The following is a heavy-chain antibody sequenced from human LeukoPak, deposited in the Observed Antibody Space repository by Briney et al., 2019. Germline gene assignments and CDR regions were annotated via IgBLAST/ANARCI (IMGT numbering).Heavy chain of an antibody. J-gene: IGHJ4*02. CDR3: ARVEAGYDSSGRNTYYFDY. Sequence: ASVKVSCKASGYTFTSYGISWVRQAPGQGLEWMGWISAYNGNTNYAQKLQGRVTMTTDTSTSTAYMELRSLRSDDTAVYYCARVEAGYDSSGRNTYYFDYWGQGTLVTVSS. CDR1: GYTFTSYG. V-gene: IGHV1-18*01. CDR2: ISAYNGNT. D-gene: IGHD3-22*01.